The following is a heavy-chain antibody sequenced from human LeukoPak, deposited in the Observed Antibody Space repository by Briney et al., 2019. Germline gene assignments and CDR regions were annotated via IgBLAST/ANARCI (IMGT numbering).Heavy chain of an antibody. CDR3: ARSMVRGVIGY. CDR1: GGSFSGYY. CDR2: INHSGST. J-gene: IGHJ4*02. D-gene: IGHD3-10*01. Sequence: SETLSLTCAVYGGSFSGYYWSWIRQPPGKGLEWIGEINHSGSTNYNPSLKSRVTISVDTSKNQFSLKLSSVTAADTAVYYCARSMVRGVIGYWGQGTLVTVSS. V-gene: IGHV4-34*01.